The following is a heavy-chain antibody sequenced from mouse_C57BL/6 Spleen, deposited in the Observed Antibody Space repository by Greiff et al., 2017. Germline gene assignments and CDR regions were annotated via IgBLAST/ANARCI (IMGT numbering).Heavy chain of an antibody. D-gene: IGHD1-1*01. J-gene: IGHJ2*01. V-gene: IGHV14-2*01. CDR1: GYTINDYY. Sequence: EVQLQQSGAELVKPGASVKLSCTASGYTINDYYMHWVKQRTEQGLEWIGRIDPEDGDTKYDPKFQGKATLTVDTSSTTAYLQLSSLTSEDTAVXYCARARYYGSSADYFDYWGQGTTLTVSS. CDR2: IDPEDGDT. CDR3: ARARYYGSSADYFDY.